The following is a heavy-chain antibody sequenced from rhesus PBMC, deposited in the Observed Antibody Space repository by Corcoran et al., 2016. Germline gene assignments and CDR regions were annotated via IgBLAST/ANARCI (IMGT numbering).Heavy chain of an antibody. CDR3: ATGTGVTY. CDR1: GYTFTDNY. CDR2: VDPADGEA. Sequence: EVQLVQSGAEVMKPGASVIVSCQASGYTFTDNYLHWVRQAPGEGLEGMGRVDPADGEAIHAEKIQDRVTITADTATDTAYLELSTVRSEDTAVYYCATGTGVTYWGQGVLVTVSS. V-gene: IGHV1-111*02. D-gene: IGHD3-34*01. J-gene: IGHJ4*01.